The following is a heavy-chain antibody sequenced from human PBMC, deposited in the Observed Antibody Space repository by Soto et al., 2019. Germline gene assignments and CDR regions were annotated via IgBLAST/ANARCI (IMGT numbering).Heavy chain of an antibody. D-gene: IGHD3-22*01. Sequence: QVQLVQSGAEVKKPGASVKVSCKASGYSFNSYDMHWVRQAPGQRLEWMGWISAGNGNTKYSQSFQGRVTITRDTSASTAYMVLRSLRSEDTAVYYCARDRYDSSHSLHYWGQGTLVTVSS. J-gene: IGHJ4*02. CDR3: ARDRYDSSHSLHY. CDR1: GYSFNSYD. V-gene: IGHV1-3*01. CDR2: ISAGNGNT.